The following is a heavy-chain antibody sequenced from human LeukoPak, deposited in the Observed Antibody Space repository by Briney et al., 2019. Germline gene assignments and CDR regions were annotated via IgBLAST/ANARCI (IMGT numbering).Heavy chain of an antibody. CDR1: GGSISSHF. CDR2: IYSTGST. J-gene: IGHJ4*02. D-gene: IGHD2-21*02. V-gene: IGHV4-4*07. CDR3: ARDMDLSYCGGDCLPDY. Sequence: SETLSLTCTVSGGSISSHFWTWIRQPAGKGLEWIGRIYSTGSTDYNPSLKSRVTVSLDTSKNQFSLTLTSVTAAETAVYYCARDMDLSYCGGDCLPDYWGQGILVTVSS.